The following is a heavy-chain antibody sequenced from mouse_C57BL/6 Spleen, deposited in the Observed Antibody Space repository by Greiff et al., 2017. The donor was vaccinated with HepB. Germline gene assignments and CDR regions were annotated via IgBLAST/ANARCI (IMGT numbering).Heavy chain of an antibody. Sequence: EVQLVESGGGLVKPGGSLKLSCAASGFTFSSYAMCWVRQTPEKRLEWVATISDGGSDTNYPDNVKGRFTISIDNDKNNLYLQMSNLKSEDTAMYYFARDRGYSNPYAMDYWGPGTSVTVSS. V-gene: IGHV5-4*01. D-gene: IGHD2-5*01. J-gene: IGHJ4*01. CDR2: ISDGGSDT. CDR3: ARDRGYSNPYAMDY. CDR1: GFTFSSYA.